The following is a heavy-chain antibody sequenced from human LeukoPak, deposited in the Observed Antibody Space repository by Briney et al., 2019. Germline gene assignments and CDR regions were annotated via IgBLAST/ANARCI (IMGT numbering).Heavy chain of an antibody. CDR1: GFTFNSFF. D-gene: IGHD7-27*01. Sequence: GGSLRLSCAASGFTFNSFFLNWVRLTPGRELEWLACISQDGSETFYMDSVRGRFTISRDNTKNSLYLQMDSLRAEDTAVYSCVRDLGHSRHYFEYWGQGALVTLSS. CDR2: ISQDGSET. J-gene: IGHJ4*02. V-gene: IGHV3-7*01. CDR3: VRDLGHSRHYFEY.